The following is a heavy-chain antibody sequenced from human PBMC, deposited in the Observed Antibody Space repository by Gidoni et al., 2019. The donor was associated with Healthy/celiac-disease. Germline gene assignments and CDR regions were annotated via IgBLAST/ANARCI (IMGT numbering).Heavy chain of an antibody. CDR3: AKDWALGWDAAAGYNWFDP. Sequence: EVQLLESGGGLVQPGGSLGLSWAASGFTFSGYAMSWVRQAPGKGLEWVSAISGSGGSTYYADSVKGRFTISRDNSKNTLYLQMNSLRAEDTAVYYCAKDWALGWDAAAGYNWFDPWGQGTLVTVSS. CDR2: ISGSGGST. J-gene: IGHJ5*02. V-gene: IGHV3-23*01. D-gene: IGHD6-13*01. CDR1: GFTFSGYA.